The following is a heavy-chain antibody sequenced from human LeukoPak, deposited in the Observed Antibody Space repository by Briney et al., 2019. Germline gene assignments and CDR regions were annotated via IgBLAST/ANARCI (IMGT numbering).Heavy chain of an antibody. CDR2: IYYSGST. J-gene: IGHJ5*02. D-gene: IGHD6-19*01. V-gene: IGHV4-59*01. Sequence: SETLSLTCTVSGGSIRSYYWSWIRQPPGKGLEWIGYIYYSGSTNYNPSLKSRVSISVDTSKNQFSLKLSSVTAADTAVYYCARGQPQRYSSGWYVNWFDPWGQGTLVTVSS. CDR1: GGSIRSYY. CDR3: ARGQPQRYSSGWYVNWFDP.